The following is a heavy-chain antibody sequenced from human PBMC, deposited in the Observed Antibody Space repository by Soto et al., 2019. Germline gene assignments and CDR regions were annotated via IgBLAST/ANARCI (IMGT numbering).Heavy chain of an antibody. D-gene: IGHD6-19*01. V-gene: IGHV3-23*01. J-gene: IGHJ4*02. Sequence: GGSLRLSCAASGFTFSSYAMSWVRQAPGKGLEWVSAISGSGGSTYYADSVKGRFTISRDNSKNTLYLQMNSLRAEDTAVYYCATTPVVGTWPYYFDYWGQGTLVTVSS. CDR1: GFTFSSYA. CDR2: ISGSGGST. CDR3: ATTPVVGTWPYYFDY.